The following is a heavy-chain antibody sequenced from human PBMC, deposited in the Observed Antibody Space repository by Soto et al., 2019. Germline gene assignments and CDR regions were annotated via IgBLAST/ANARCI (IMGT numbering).Heavy chain of an antibody. CDR2: IYPGDSDT. CDR1: GYSFTSYW. D-gene: IGHD3-10*01. CDR3: ARPVFRGTYYYYAMDV. V-gene: IGHV5-51*01. J-gene: IGHJ6*02. Sequence: GESLKISCKGSGYSFTSYWIGWVRQMPGKGLEWMGIIYPGDSDTRYSPSFQGQVTISADKSISTAYLQWSSLKASDTAMYYCARPVFRGTYYYYAMDVWGQGTTVTVFS.